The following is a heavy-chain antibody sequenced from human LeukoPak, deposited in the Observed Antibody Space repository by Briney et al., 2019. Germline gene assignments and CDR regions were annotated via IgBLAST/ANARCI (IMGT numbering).Heavy chain of an antibody. V-gene: IGHV3-74*01. CDR1: GFTFNNSW. CDR2: INSDGTST. Sequence: GGSLRLSCTASGFTFNNSWMHRVRQAPGKGLMWVSRINSDGTSTSYADSVKGRFTISRDNAKNTLYLQMNSLRAEDTAVYYCARPLGPRNTVTTPAPFDYWGQGTLVTVSS. J-gene: IGHJ4*02. D-gene: IGHD4-17*01. CDR3: ARPLGPRNTVTTPAPFDY.